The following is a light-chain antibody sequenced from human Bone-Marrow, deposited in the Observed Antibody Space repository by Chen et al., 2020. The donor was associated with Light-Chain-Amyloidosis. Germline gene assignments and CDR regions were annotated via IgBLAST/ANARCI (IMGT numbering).Light chain of an antibody. J-gene: IGLJ1*01. CDR1: SSHVGGDNH. V-gene: IGLV2-14*01. CDR3: SSCTITNTLV. Sequence: QSALTQPASVSGSPGQSIPIPCTGTSSHVGGDNHVSWYQQHPDKAPKLMIYEVTNRPSWVPDRFSGSKSDNTASLTISGLQTEDEADYFCSSCTITNTLVFGSGTRVTVL. CDR2: EVT.